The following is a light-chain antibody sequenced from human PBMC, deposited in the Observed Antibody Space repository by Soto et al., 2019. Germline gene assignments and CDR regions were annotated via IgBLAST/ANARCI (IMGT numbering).Light chain of an antibody. CDR1: QSVSSY. Sequence: EIVLTQSPATLSLSPGERATLSCRASQSVSSYLAWYQQKPGQAPRLLIYGASRRATGIPDRFSGSGSGTDFTLTISSLQSEDVAVYYCQQYYSTPLTFGGGTKVDIK. CDR2: GAS. V-gene: IGKV3-11*01. CDR3: QQYYSTPLT. J-gene: IGKJ4*01.